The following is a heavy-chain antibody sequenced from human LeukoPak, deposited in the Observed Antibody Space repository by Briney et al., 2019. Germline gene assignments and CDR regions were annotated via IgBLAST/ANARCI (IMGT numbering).Heavy chain of an antibody. CDR3: AKERCSGGSCYYQFDY. J-gene: IGHJ4*02. CDR1: GFTFSSYG. CDR2: IRYDGSNK. V-gene: IGHV3-30*02. D-gene: IGHD2-15*01. Sequence: GGSLRLSCAASGFTFSSYGMHWVRQAPGKGLEWVAFIRYDGSNKYYADSVKGRFTISRDNSKNTLYLQMNSLRAEDTAVYYCAKERCSGGSCYYQFDYWGQGTLVTVS.